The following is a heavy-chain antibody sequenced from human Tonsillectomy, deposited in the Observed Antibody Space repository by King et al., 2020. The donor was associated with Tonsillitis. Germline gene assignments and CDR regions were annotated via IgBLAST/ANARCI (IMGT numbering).Heavy chain of an antibody. CDR2: ISGSGGST. CDR3: AKDYSTLFSVYYYYGVDV. CDR1: GFTFSSYA. V-gene: IGHV3-23*04. Sequence: VQLVESGGDLVQPGGSLRLSCAASGFTFSSYAMSWVRRAPGKGLEGVPAISGSGGSTYSAHSVKGRFTISRDNSKNTLYLQMNSLRAEDTAVYYCAKDYSTLFSVYYYYGVDVSSEGTTVTVPS. D-gene: IGHD4-11*01. J-gene: IGHJ6*04.